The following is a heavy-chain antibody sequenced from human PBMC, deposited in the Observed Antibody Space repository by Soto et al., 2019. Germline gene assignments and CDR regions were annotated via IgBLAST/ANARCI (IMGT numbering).Heavy chain of an antibody. J-gene: IGHJ4*02. CDR2: ISYDGGNK. CDR3: AKDGNVFSSGWYAPSLDY. CDR1: GFTFSTYG. D-gene: IGHD6-19*01. V-gene: IGHV3-30*18. Sequence: QVQLVESGGGVVQPGRSLRLSCAASGFTFSTYGMHWVRQAPGKGLAWVAVISYDGGNKYYTDSVKDRFTISRDNSKNTVYQQLNSLRAEDTAVYFCAKDGNVFSSGWYAPSLDYWGQGALVTVSS.